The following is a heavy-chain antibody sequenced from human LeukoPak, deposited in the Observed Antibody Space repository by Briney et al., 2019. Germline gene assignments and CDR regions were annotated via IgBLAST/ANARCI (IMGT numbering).Heavy chain of an antibody. Sequence: ASVTLSCKPSVYSFIDYYIHWVRQAPGQGPEWMGWINPNSGGTTYAQKFQGRVTTTRDTSISTVYMELSRLRSDDTAMYYCGRVIVGGIYGFYYWGQGTLVTVSS. V-gene: IGHV1-2*02. CDR2: INPNSGGT. D-gene: IGHD6-19*01. CDR1: VYSFIDYY. J-gene: IGHJ4*02. CDR3: GRVIVGGIYGFYY.